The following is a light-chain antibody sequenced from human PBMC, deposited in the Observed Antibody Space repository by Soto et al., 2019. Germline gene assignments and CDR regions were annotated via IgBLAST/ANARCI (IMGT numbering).Light chain of an antibody. CDR3: SSYTISSTPL. J-gene: IGLJ2*01. Sequence: QSALTQAASVSGSPGRSITISCTGTSSDVGAYNYVSWYQQYPGKAPKLMIYDVSNRPSGVSNRFSGSKSGNTASLTISGLQAEDEADYYCSSYTISSTPLFGGGTKLTVL. V-gene: IGLV2-14*01. CDR1: SSDVGAYNY. CDR2: DVS.